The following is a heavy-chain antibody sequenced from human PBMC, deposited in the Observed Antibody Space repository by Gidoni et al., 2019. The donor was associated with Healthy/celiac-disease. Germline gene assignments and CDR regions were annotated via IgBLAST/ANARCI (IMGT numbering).Heavy chain of an antibody. Sequence: QVQLVESGGGVVQPGGSLRLSCAASGFTFSSYGMHWVRQAPGKGLEWVAFIRYDGSNKYYADSVKGRFTISRDNSKNTLYLQMNSLRAEDTAVYYCAKDDGGGIDYWGQGTLVTVSS. J-gene: IGHJ4*02. V-gene: IGHV3-30*02. CDR1: GFTFSSYG. CDR2: IRYDGSNK. D-gene: IGHD4-17*01. CDR3: AKDDGGGIDY.